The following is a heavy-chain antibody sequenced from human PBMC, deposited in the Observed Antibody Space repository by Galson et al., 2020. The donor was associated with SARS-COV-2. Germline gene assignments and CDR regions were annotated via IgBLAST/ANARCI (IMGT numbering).Heavy chain of an antibody. D-gene: IGHD3-3*01. Sequence: ASVKVSCKSSGYTFNTYGISWVRQAPGQGLEWMGWISPNSGNTYYAQKFQGRVTLTRHKFTSTVYMDLRGLTSDDTAMYFCARDWSTSRRGAFDIWGQGTQVTVSS. CDR1: GYTFNTYG. CDR2: ISPNSGNT. J-gene: IGHJ3*02. V-gene: IGHV1-18*01. CDR3: ARDWSTSRRGAFDI.